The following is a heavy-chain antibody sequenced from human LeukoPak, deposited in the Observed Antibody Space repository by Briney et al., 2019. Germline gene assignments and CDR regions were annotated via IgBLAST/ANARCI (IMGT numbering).Heavy chain of an antibody. CDR3: ARHAVYSGDYSFWFDP. CDR2: IYYSGST. Sequence: PSETLSLTCTVSGGAISSYYWGWIRQPPGKGLEWIGYIYYSGSTNYNPSLRSRVTISVDTSKNQFSLNLSSVTAADTAVYYCARHAVYSGDYSFWFDPWGLGTLVTVSS. D-gene: IGHD1-26*01. J-gene: IGHJ5*02. CDR1: GGAISSYY. V-gene: IGHV4-59*08.